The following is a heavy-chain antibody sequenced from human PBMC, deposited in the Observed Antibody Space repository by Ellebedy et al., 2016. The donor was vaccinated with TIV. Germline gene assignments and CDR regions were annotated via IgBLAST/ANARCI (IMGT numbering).Heavy chain of an antibody. V-gene: IGHV4-59*01. Sequence: MPSETLSLTCTVSVASIRNFYWSWIRQPPGKGLEWIGYIDYSGSTIYNPSLKSRVTISVDTSETQVSLRLSSVTAADTAVYYCARDKTWNGMDVWGQGTTVTVSS. CDR1: VASIRNFY. CDR3: ARDKTWNGMDV. CDR2: IDYSGST. J-gene: IGHJ6*02. D-gene: IGHD5-12*01.